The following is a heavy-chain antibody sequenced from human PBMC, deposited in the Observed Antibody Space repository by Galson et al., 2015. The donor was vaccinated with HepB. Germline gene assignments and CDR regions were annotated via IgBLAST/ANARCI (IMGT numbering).Heavy chain of an antibody. CDR1: GFTFSNAW. J-gene: IGHJ3*02. Sequence: SLRLSCAASGFTFSNAWMSWVRQAPGKGLEWVGRIKSKTDGGTTDYAAPVKGRFTISRDDSKNTLYLQMNSLKTEDTAVYYCTTATGGYSYAYDAFDIWGQGTMVTVSS. V-gene: IGHV3-15*01. D-gene: IGHD5-18*01. CDR2: IKSKTDGGTT. CDR3: TTATGGYSYAYDAFDI.